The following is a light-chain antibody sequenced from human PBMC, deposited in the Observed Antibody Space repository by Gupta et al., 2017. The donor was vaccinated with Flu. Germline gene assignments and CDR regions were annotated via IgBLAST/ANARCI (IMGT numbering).Light chain of an antibody. CDR3: AAWDDSLSGRV. CDR1: SSNIGSNT. Sequence: QSVLTQPPSASGTPGQRVPISCSGSSSNIGSNTVNWYQQFPGTAPKILIYSNNQRPSGVPDRFSASKSGTSASLAISGLQSEDEADYYCAAWDDSLSGRVFGGGTKLTVL. J-gene: IGLJ3*02. CDR2: SNN. V-gene: IGLV1-44*01.